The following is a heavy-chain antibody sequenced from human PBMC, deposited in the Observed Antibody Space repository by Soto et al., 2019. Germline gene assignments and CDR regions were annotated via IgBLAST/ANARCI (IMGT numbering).Heavy chain of an antibody. J-gene: IGHJ4*02. Sequence: QVQLQQWGAGLLKPSETLSLTCTVNGGSLTGYYWSWIRQPPGKGLEWIGEVKDGGSTNYSPSLRGRVSRSADTSKNHFSRRLTSVPAADTAGYFCARGQEGIVATHWDQGALVTVSS. D-gene: IGHD5-12*01. CDR1: GGSLTGYY. V-gene: IGHV4-34*01. CDR3: ARGQEGIVATH. CDR2: VKDGGST.